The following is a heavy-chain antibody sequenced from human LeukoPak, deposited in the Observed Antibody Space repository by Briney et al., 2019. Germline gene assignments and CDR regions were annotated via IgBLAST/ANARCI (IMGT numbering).Heavy chain of an antibody. CDR3: ARDPLRYLRVGHYDY. CDR1: GFTFSNSA. Sequence: GGSLRLSCAASGFTFSNSAMNWVRQVPGKGLEWVSSIDYDSSHIYYAASVRGRFTISRDNARNSVYLQMNSLRVEDTAVYYCARDPLRYLRVGHYDYWGQGALVAVSS. V-gene: IGHV3-21*01. J-gene: IGHJ4*02. D-gene: IGHD3-9*01. CDR2: IDYDSSHI.